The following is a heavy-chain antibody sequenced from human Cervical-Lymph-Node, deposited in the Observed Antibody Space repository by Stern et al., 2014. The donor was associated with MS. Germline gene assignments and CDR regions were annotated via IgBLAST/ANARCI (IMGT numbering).Heavy chain of an antibody. V-gene: IGHV3-30*03. CDR2: ISYDCNHK. J-gene: IGHJ4*02. CDR3: ARDYEDTSMLFDH. Sequence: MQLVESGGAVVQPGRSLRLSWAASGFTFSSYGMHWVRQAPGKGLEWVAVISYDCNHKYYAASVKGRFTISRDNSKNTLHLQMNSVTPDDTAIYYCARDYEDTSMLFDHWGQGTLVTVSS. D-gene: IGHD2-8*01. CDR1: GFTFSSYG.